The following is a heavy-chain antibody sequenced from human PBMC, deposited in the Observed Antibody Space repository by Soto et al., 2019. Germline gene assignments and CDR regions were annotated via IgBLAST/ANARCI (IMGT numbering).Heavy chain of an antibody. CDR2: IIPIFRTP. D-gene: IGHD2-21*02. CDR1: GGTFSSDA. J-gene: IGHJ4*02. CDR3: ARSYCGGDCYSPFDF. V-gene: IGHV1-69*01. Sequence: QVQLVQSGAEVKKPGSSVKVSCRASGGTFSSDAISWVRQAPGQGLEWMGGIIPIFRTPNYAQKFQGRVTITAAESTSTVFMEVSSLTSEDTAVYYCARSYCGGDCYSPFDFWGQGTLVTVAS.